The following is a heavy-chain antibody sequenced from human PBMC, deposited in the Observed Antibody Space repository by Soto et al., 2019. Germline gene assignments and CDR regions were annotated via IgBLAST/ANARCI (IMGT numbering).Heavy chain of an antibody. V-gene: IGHV3-21*01. CDR3: VRDYYDTSGYPNTFVM. D-gene: IGHD3-22*01. Sequence: PGGSLRLSCAASGFTLSRHTMNWVRQAPGKGLEWVSFIGSRTSDIYYADSVKGRFTISRDNAKNSLYLDLTRLRAEDTAVYFCVRDYYDTSGYPNTFVMWGQGTMVTVSS. CDR1: GFTLSRHT. CDR2: IGSRTSDI. J-gene: IGHJ3*02.